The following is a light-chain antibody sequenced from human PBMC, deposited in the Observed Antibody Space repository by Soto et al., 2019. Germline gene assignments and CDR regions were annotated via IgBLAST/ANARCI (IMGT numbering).Light chain of an antibody. V-gene: IGKV3-11*01. Sequence: EIVLTQSPATLSLSPGERATLSCRASQSVSSYLAWYQQKPGQAPRLLIYDASNRATGIPARFSGSGSGTDFTLTISSLQAEDVAVYYCQQYYDIPYTFGQGTRLEI. CDR3: QQYYDIPYT. J-gene: IGKJ2*01. CDR2: DAS. CDR1: QSVSSY.